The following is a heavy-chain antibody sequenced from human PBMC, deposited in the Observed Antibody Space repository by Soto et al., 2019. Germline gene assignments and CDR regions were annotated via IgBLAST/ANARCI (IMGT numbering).Heavy chain of an antibody. D-gene: IGHD3-9*01. V-gene: IGHV4-59*01. Sequence: QVQLQESGPGLVKPSETLSLTCTVSGGSITSSYWSWIRQPPGKGLEWIGYIYYSGSTNYNPSLKSRVTISVYTSKNQFSLNLSSVTAADTAVYFCARGLRYFDWWGQGTLVTVSS. J-gene: IGHJ4*02. CDR3: ARGLRYFDW. CDR2: IYYSGST. CDR1: GGSITSSY.